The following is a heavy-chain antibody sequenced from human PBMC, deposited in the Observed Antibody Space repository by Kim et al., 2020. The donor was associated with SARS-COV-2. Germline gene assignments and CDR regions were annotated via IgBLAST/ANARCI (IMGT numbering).Heavy chain of an antibody. V-gene: IGHV6-1*01. CDR3: ARDSVRHFDY. J-gene: IGHJ4*02. CDR2: DN. D-gene: IGHD6-6*01. Sequence: DNDYAVSVNSRITRNPDTSKNHFSLQLTAVTPEDTAVYYCARDSVRHFDYWGQGTLVTVSS.